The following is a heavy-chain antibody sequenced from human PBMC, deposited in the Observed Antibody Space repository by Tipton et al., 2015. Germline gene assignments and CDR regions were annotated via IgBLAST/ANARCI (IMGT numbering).Heavy chain of an antibody. CDR3: ARRTTVTTCFDY. CDR2: IHYSGTT. J-gene: IGHJ4*02. V-gene: IGHV4-61*01. CDR1: GGSVRSDIYY. Sequence: TLSLTCAVSGGSVRSDIYYWTWIRQPPGKGLEWIAYIHYSGTTNYNPSLKSRVTLSVDTSKNQFSLNLTSVTAADTAVYYCARRTTVTTCFDYWGQGTLVTVSS. D-gene: IGHD4-17*01.